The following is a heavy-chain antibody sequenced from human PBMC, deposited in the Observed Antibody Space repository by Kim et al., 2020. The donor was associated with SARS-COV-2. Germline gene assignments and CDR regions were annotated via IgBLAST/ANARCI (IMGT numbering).Heavy chain of an antibody. CDR2: ISYDGSNK. D-gene: IGHD5-18*01. V-gene: IGHV3-30*04. CDR3: ARDRNSYGYDYYYGMDV. CDR1: GFTFSSYA. Sequence: GGSLRLSCAASGFTFSSYAMHWVRQAPGKGLEWVAVISYDGSNKYYADSVKGRFTISRDNSKNTLYLQMNSLRAEDTAVYYCARDRNSYGYDYYYGMDVWGQGTTVTVSS. J-gene: IGHJ6*02.